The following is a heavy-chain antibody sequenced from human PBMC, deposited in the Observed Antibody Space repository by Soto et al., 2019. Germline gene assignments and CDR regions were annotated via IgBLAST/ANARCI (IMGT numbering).Heavy chain of an antibody. J-gene: IGHJ4*02. CDR1: GGSFSGYY. CDR3: AGGGGVPAANYFDY. Sequence: PSETLSLTCAVYGGSFSGYYWSWIRQPPGKGLEWIGEINHSGSTNYNPSLKSRVTISVDTSKNQFSLKLSSVTAADTAVYYCAGGGGVPAANYFDYWGQGTLVTVSS. D-gene: IGHD2-2*01. V-gene: IGHV4-34*01. CDR2: INHSGST.